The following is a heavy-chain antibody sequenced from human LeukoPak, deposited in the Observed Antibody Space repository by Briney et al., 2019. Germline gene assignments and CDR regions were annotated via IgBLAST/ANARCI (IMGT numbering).Heavy chain of an antibody. D-gene: IGHD1-26*01. J-gene: IGHJ4*02. CDR3: ARAYTGSFSGTLEY. CDR1: GFTFSDYY. V-gene: IGHV3-11*04. Sequence: GGSLRLSCAASGFTFSDYYMTWIRQAPGKGLEWISYISPSGITTFYADSVKGRFTISRDNTKNSLSLQINSLRVEDTAVYYCARAYTGSFSGTLEYWGRGTLVTVSS. CDR2: ISPSGITT.